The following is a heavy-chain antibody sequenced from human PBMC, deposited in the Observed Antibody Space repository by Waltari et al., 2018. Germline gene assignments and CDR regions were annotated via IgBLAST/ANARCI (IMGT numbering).Heavy chain of an antibody. V-gene: IGHV4-61*08. CDR2: IYYSETA. J-gene: IGHJ4*02. CDR1: GASVRNGDYY. CDR3: ASLRIVAAPYHYFDY. D-gene: IGHD1-26*01. Sequence: QVQLQESGPGLVKPSETLSLTCSVSGASVRNGDYYWTWIRQPPGKGLEWIGYIYYSETAYYNPSLKSRVPIAVDTSKNQFSLKLSSVTTADTAVYYCASLRIVAAPYHYFDYWGQGTRVSVSS.